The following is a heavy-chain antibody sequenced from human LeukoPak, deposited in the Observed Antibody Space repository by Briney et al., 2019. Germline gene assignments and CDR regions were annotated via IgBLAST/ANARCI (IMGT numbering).Heavy chain of an antibody. V-gene: IGHV3-23*01. J-gene: IGHJ4*02. CDR1: GFTFSSYG. Sequence: GSLRLSCAASGFTFSSYGMHWVRQAPGKGLEWVSAISGSGGSTYYADSVKGRFTISRDNSKNTLYLQMNSLRAEDTAVYYCAIKIAAAGRDWGQGTLVTVSS. D-gene: IGHD6-13*01. CDR3: AIKIAAAGRD. CDR2: ISGSGGST.